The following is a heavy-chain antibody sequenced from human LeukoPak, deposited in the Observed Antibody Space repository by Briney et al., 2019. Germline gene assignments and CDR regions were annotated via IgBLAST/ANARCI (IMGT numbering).Heavy chain of an antibody. CDR1: GYTFSSYG. D-gene: IGHD3-10*01. V-gene: IGHV1-18*01. CDR3: ARVYYYGSGSYYNFDY. Sequence: ASVKVSCKASGYTFSSYGISWVRQAPGQGLEWMGRISAYNGNTKYVQNVQGRVTMTTDTSTSIAYMELRSLRSDDTAVYYCARVYYYGSGSYYNFDYWDQGTLVTVSS. CDR2: ISAYNGNT. J-gene: IGHJ4*02.